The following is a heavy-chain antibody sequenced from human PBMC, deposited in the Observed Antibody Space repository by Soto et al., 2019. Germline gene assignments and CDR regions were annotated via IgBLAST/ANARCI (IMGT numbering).Heavy chain of an antibody. CDR3: ARDFPENHYDITEGGFDP. CDR2: LYYSGGT. V-gene: IGHV4-59*11. CDR1: GGSISSHY. J-gene: IGHJ5*02. D-gene: IGHD3-3*01. Sequence: QVQLQESGPGLVKPSETLSLTCTVSGGSISSHYWSWIRQPPGKCLEWIGHLYYSGGTDYNPSLKSRVTISVDPSKNLCSLKVSSWTAADTAVYCWARDFPENHYDITEGGFDPWGQGTLVTVSS.